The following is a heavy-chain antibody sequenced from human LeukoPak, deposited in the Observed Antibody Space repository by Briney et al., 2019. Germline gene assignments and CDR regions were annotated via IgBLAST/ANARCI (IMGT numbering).Heavy chain of an antibody. J-gene: IGHJ4*02. CDR2: IYYSGST. Sequence: SQTLSLTCTVSGGSISSGDYYWSWIRQPPGKGLEWIGYIYYSGSTYYNPSLKSRVTISVDTSKNQFSLKLSSVTAADTAVYYCARVLGNLISDGGNSEDYWGQGTLVTVSS. V-gene: IGHV4-30-4*08. CDR1: GGSISSGDYY. CDR3: ARVLGNLISDGGNSEDY. D-gene: IGHD4-23*01.